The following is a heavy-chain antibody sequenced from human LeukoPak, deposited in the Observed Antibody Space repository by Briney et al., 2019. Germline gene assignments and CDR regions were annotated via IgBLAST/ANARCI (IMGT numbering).Heavy chain of an antibody. CDR3: ARDQFRGQWLVRAFDI. CDR2: TYYRSKWYN. J-gene: IGHJ3*02. CDR1: GDSVSSNSAA. V-gene: IGHV6-1*01. Sequence: SQTLSLTCAISGDSVSSNSAAWNWIRQSPSRGLEWLGRTYYRSKWYNDYAVSVKSRITINPDTSKNQFSLQLNSVTPEDTAVYYCARDQFRGQWLVRAFDIWGQGTMVTVSS. D-gene: IGHD6-19*01.